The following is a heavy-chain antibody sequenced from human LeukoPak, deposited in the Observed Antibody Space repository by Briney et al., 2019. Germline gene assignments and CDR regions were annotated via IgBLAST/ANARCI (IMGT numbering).Heavy chain of an antibody. CDR1: GFTFSSYS. J-gene: IGHJ4*02. CDR2: ISSSRSYI. D-gene: IGHD5-24*01. CDR3: ARDPMATIGDYFDY. V-gene: IGHV3-21*01. Sequence: GGSLRLSCAASGFTFSSYSMNWVRQAPGKGLEWVSSISSSRSYIYYADSVQGRFTISRDNAKNSLYLQMKRLRAEDTAVYYCARDPMATIGDYFDYWGQGTLVTVSS.